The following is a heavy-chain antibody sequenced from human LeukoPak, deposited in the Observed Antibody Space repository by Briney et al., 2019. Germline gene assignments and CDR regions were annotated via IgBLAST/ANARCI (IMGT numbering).Heavy chain of an antibody. D-gene: IGHD5-18*01. CDR3: ATVLSDSSGYNFEY. J-gene: IGHJ4*02. V-gene: IGHV4-59*04. CDR1: GGSISCYY. Sequence: SETLSLTCTVSGGSISCYYWSWIRQPPGKGLQWIGSIYRTGSTYYNPSLKSRVTISVDTSKNQFSLNLNSLTAADTAIYYCATVLSDSSGYNFEYWGQGTLVTVSS. CDR2: IYRTGST.